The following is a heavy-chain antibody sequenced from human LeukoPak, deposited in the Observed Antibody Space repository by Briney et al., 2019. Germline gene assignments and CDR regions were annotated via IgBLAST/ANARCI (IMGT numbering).Heavy chain of an antibody. V-gene: IGHV7-4-1*02. Sequence: ASVKVSCKASGYTFTKYGINWVRQAPGQGLEWMGWINTNTGNPTYAQGFTGRFVFSLDTSVSTAYLQISSLKAEDTAVYYCARRHGRDGYNPDYWGQGTLVTVSS. CDR2: INTNTGNP. J-gene: IGHJ4*02. CDR3: ARRHGRDGYNPDY. CDR1: GYTFTKYG. D-gene: IGHD5-24*01.